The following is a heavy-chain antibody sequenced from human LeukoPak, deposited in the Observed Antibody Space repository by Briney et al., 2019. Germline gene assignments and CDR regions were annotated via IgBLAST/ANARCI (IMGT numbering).Heavy chain of an antibody. CDR3: ARGVVVVAATHFDY. CDR1: GGSFSGYY. J-gene: IGHJ4*02. Sequence: PSETLSLTCAVYGGSFSGYYWSWTRQPPGKGLEWIGEINHSGSTNYNPSLKSRVTISVDTSKNQFSLKLSSVTAADTAVYYCARGVVVVAATHFDYWGQGTLVTVSS. CDR2: INHSGST. D-gene: IGHD2-15*01. V-gene: IGHV4-34*01.